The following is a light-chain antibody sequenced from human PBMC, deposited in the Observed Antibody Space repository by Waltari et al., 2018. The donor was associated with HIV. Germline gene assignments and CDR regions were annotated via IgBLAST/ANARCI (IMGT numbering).Light chain of an antibody. V-gene: IGLV10-54*01. Sequence: QAGLTQPPSVSKALGQTATLSCTGDNNNVGFQGAAWLKHHQGHPPKPLSYRGNNRPSGVPDRFSASTSGKTASLNITGLQADDEADYYCSSWDTRLNGWVFGGGTHLTVL. CDR3: SSWDTRLNGWV. CDR2: RGN. J-gene: IGLJ3*02. CDR1: NNNVGFQG.